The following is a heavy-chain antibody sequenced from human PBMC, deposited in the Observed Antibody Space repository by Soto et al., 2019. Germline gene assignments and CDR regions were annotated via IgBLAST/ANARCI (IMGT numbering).Heavy chain of an antibody. J-gene: IGHJ4*02. Sequence: EVQLVDSGGGLVQPGGSLRLSCAASGFTFSNYAMTWVRQGPGKGLEWVSGISGSGGMSYYADTVKGRFTICRDNSKTTLYVQMNSLRAEDTAVYYCAKAYFVWSSEQTYDFDYWGQGTLVTVSS. V-gene: IGHV3-23*04. D-gene: IGHD3-16*01. CDR1: GFTFSNYA. CDR2: ISGSGGMS. CDR3: AKAYFVWSSEQTYDFDY.